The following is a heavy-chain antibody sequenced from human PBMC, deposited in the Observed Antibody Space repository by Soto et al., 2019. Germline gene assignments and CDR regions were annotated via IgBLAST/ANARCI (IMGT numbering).Heavy chain of an antibody. CDR3: ARGGREIVVVPAVPDAFDI. CDR1: GYTFTGYY. CDR2: INPNSGGT. D-gene: IGHD2-2*01. V-gene: IGHV1-2*04. J-gene: IGHJ3*02. Sequence: VSVKVSSTASGYTFTGYYMHWVRQAPGQGLEWMGWINPNSGGTNYAQKFQGWVTMTRDTSISTAYMELSRLRSDDTAVYYCARGGREIVVVPAVPDAFDIWGQGTMVTVSS.